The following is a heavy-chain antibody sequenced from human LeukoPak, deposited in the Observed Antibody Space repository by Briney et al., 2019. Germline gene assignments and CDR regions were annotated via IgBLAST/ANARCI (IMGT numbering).Heavy chain of an antibody. CDR3: ATSGTGSSGYPPGY. CDR1: GGSISSYY. Sequence: PSETLSLTCTVSGGSISSYYWSWLRQPPGKGLEWIGYIYYSGSTNYNPSLKSRVTISVDTSKNQFSLKLSSVTAADTAVYYCATSGTGSSGYPPGYWGQGTLVTVSS. CDR2: IYYSGST. J-gene: IGHJ4*02. D-gene: IGHD3-22*01. V-gene: IGHV4-59*08.